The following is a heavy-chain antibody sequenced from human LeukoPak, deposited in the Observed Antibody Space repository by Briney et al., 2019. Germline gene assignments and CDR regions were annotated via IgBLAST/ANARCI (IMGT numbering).Heavy chain of an antibody. CDR1: GYTFTRYY. V-gene: IGHV1-69*05. Sequence: SVKVPCKASGYTFTRYYMHWVRQAAGQGLEWMGGIIPIFGTANYAQKFQGRVTITTDESTSTAYMQLSSLRSEDTAVYHCARGRRYYYDSSGYYSPLGYYYYYMDVWGKGTTVTVSS. D-gene: IGHD3-22*01. CDR2: IIPIFGTA. J-gene: IGHJ6*03. CDR3: ARGRRYYYDSSGYYSPLGYYYYYMDV.